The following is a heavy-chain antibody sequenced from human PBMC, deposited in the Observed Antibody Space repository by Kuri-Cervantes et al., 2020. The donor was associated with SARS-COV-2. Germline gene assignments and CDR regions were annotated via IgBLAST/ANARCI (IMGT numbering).Heavy chain of an antibody. V-gene: IGHV4-39*07. CDR2: INHSGST. D-gene: IGHD4-23*01. CDR1: GGSISSSSYY. CDR3: ARPGGFLDV. Sequence: SETLSLTCTVSGGSISSSSYYWGWIRQPPGKGLEWIGEINHSGSTNYNPSLKSRVTISVDTSKNQFSLKLSSVTAADTAVYYRARPGGFLDVWGKGTTVTVSS. J-gene: IGHJ6*04.